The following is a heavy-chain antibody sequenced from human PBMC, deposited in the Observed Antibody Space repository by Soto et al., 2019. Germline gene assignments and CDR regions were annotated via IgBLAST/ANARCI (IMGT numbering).Heavy chain of an antibody. Sequence: GGSLRLSCAASGFTFSSSSMNWVRQAPGQGLERVSYISSSGDNMYYADSVKGRFTISRDNAENSLFLQMNSLRDEDTAVYYWARDLQPTIRFFAPGGEETLVTVPS. D-gene: IGHD3-3*02. CDR3: ARDLQPTIRFFAP. V-gene: IGHV3-48*02. CDR1: GFTFSSSS. CDR2: ISSSGDNM. J-gene: IGHJ5*02.